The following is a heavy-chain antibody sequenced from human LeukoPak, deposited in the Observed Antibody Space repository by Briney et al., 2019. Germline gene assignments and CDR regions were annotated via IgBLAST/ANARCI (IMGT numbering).Heavy chain of an antibody. Sequence: ASVKVSCKASGYTFTSYGISWVRQAPGQGLEWMGWISAYIGNTNYAQKLQGRVTMTTDTSTSTAYMELRSLRSEDTAVYYCARAYSSSWYGPGLFDYWGQGTLVTVSS. V-gene: IGHV1-18*01. CDR2: ISAYIGNT. D-gene: IGHD6-13*01. CDR1: GYTFTSYG. CDR3: ARAYSSSWYGPGLFDY. J-gene: IGHJ4*02.